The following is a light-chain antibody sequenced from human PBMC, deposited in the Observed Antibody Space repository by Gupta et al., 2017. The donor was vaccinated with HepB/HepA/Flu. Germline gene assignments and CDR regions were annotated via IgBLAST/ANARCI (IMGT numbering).Light chain of an antibody. V-gene: IGKV1-5*03. CDR2: KAS. CDR3: HQYNSFSAWT. Sequence: DIQMTQSPSTLSASVGERVTITCRASQSIRSWLAWYQQKPGKAPKLLIYKASNLESGVPSRFSGGGYGTEFTLTISSRQPDDFATYYCHQYNSFSAWTFGQGTKVEIK. J-gene: IGKJ1*01. CDR1: QSIRSW.